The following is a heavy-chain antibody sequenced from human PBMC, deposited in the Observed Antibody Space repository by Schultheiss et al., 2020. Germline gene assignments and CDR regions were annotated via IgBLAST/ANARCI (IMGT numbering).Heavy chain of an antibody. J-gene: IGHJ6*02. CDR1: GFTFSSYA. CDR3: ARDGGYSSGWYSDYYYYGMDV. D-gene: IGHD6-19*01. Sequence: GGSLRLSCAASGFTFSSYAMHWVRQAPGKGLEWVAVISYDGSNKYYADSVKGRFTISRDNSKNTLYLQMNSLRAEDTAVYYCARDGGYSSGWYSDYYYYGMDVWGQGTTVTV. V-gene: IGHV3-30-3*01. CDR2: ISYDGSNK.